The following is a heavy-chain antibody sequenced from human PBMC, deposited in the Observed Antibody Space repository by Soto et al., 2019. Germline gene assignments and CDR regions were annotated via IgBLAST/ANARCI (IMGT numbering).Heavy chain of an antibody. V-gene: IGHV1-69*13. J-gene: IGHJ6*02. CDR1: GGTFSSYA. CDR2: IIPIFGTA. D-gene: IGHD6-19*01. Sequence: ASVKVSCKASGGTFSSYAISWVRQAPGQGLEWMGGIIPIFGTANYAQKFQGRVTITADESTSTAYMELSSLRSEDTAVYYCARDSPGIAVAGYHYYYYGMDVWGQGTTVTVSS. CDR3: ARDSPGIAVAGYHYYYYGMDV.